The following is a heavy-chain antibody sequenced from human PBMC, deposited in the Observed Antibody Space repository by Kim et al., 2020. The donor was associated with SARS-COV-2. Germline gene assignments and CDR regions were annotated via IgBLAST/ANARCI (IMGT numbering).Heavy chain of an antibody. D-gene: IGHD3-9*01. V-gene: IGHV4-38-2*02. J-gene: IGHJ4*02. CDR1: GYSISSGYY. CDR2: IYHSGST. CDR3: ARDGINVLRYFDWLLYFDY. Sequence: SETLSLTCTVSGYSISSGYYWGWIRQPPGKGLEWIGSIYHSGSTYYNPSLKSRVTISVDTSKNQFSLKLSSVTAADTAVYYCARDGINVLRYFDWLLYFDYSGQRPLVTVSS.